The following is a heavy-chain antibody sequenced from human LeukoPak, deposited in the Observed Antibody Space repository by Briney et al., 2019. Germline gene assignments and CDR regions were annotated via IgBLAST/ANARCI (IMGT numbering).Heavy chain of an antibody. CDR3: ASWAGYATDWSGPFDY. CDR1: RYTFTGHY. Sequence: GASVKVSCKASRYTFTGHYMHWVRQAPGQGLEWMGWINPKSGGTKYAQKFQGRVTMTRDTSISTAYMELSRLRSDDTAVYYCASWAGYATDWSGPFDYWGQGTLVTVSS. J-gene: IGHJ4*02. CDR2: INPKSGGT. V-gene: IGHV1-2*02. D-gene: IGHD3-9*01.